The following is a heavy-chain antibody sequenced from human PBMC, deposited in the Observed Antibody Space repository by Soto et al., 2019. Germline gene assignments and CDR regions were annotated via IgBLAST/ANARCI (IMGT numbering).Heavy chain of an antibody. Sequence: VRLSCAASGFSVSNAWVSWVRQAPGKGLEWLGQIKSKKDSGTTDYAAPVKGRFIISRDDSENTLYLQMNNLKTEDTAVYYCTTTVLLVYATAPASNFDVWGQGTMVTVSS. J-gene: IGHJ3*01. CDR1: GFSVSNAW. CDR2: IKSKKDSGTT. CDR3: TTTVLLVYATAPASNFDV. V-gene: IGHV3-15*01. D-gene: IGHD2-8*01.